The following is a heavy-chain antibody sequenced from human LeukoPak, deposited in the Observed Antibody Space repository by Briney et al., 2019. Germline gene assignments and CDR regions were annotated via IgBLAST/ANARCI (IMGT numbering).Heavy chain of an antibody. CDR2: IYHSGST. CDR1: GGSMSSYY. V-gene: IGHV4-59*12. CDR3: VRCSSNEGYFDY. J-gene: IGHJ4*02. Sequence: SETLSLTCSVSGGSMSSYYWSWIRQSPGKGLEWIGYIYHSGSTDYNSSLKSRVTISEDTSKKQFSLKLSSVTAADTAVYSCVRCSSNEGYFDYWGQGILVTVSS. D-gene: IGHD6-13*01.